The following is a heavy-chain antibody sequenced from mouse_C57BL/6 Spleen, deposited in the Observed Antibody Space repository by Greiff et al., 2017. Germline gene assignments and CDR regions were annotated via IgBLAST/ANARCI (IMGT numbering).Heavy chain of an antibody. J-gene: IGHJ4*01. CDR1: GYTFTSYW. V-gene: IGHV1-55*01. Sequence: VKLQQPGAELVKPGASVKMSCKASGYTFTSYWITWVKQRPGQGLEWIGDIYPGSGSTNYNEKFKSKATLTVDTSSSTAYMQLSSLTSEDSAVYYCARAQAYYAMDYWGQGTSVTVSS. D-gene: IGHD3-2*02. CDR2: IYPGSGST. CDR3: ARAQAYYAMDY.